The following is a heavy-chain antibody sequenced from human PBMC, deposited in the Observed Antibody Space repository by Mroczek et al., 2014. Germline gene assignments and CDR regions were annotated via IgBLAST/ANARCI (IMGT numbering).Heavy chain of an antibody. CDR3: AKDKDSSGYYYPDY. D-gene: IGHD3-22*01. CDR1: GFTFSSYG. V-gene: IGHV3-30*18. CDR2: ISYDGSNK. J-gene: IGHJ4*02. Sequence: VQLLETGGGVVQPGRSLRLSYAASGFTFSSYGMHWVRQAPGKGLEWVAVISYDGSNKYYADSVKGRFTISRDNSKNTLYLQMNSLRAEDTAVYYCAKDKDSSGYYYPDYWGQGTLVTVSS.